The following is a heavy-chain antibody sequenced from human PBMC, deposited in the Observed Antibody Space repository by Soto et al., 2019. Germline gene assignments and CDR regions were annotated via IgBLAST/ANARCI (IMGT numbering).Heavy chain of an antibody. D-gene: IGHD3-3*01. CDR2: IYHSGST. J-gene: IGHJ4*02. CDR1: GGSISSSYW. Sequence: SETLSLTCAVSGGSISSSYWWNWVRQPPGKGLEWIGKIYHSGSTNYNPSLKNRVTISVDKSNNQFSLRLSSVTAADTAVYFCVTSLNYDFWRDGGRHYYFDYWGQGALVTVSS. V-gene: IGHV4-4*02. CDR3: VTSLNYDFWRDGGRHYYFDY.